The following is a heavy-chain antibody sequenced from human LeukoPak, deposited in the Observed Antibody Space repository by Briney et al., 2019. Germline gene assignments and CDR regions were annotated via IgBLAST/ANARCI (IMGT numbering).Heavy chain of an antibody. D-gene: IGHD1-7*01. Sequence: PGGSLRLSCAASGFTFSDYYMSWIRQAPGKGLEWVSYISSSGSTIYYADSVKGRFTISRDNAKNSLYLQMNSLRAEDTAVYYCARDAYNWNYLGYFDYWGQGTLVTVSS. CDR2: ISSSGSTI. J-gene: IGHJ4*02. CDR1: GFTFSDYY. CDR3: ARDAYNWNYLGYFDY. V-gene: IGHV3-11*01.